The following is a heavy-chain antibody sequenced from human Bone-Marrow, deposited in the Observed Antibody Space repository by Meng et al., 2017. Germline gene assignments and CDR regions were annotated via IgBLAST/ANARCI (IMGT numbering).Heavy chain of an antibody. Sequence: GESLKISCAASGFTFSSYEMNWVRQAPGKGLEWVSYISSSGTTIYYADSVKGRFTISRDNAKNSLYLQMNSLRAEDTAVYYCARDRDRQNAARFDYWGQGTLVTVS. V-gene: IGHV3-48*03. CDR3: ARDRDRQNAARFDY. D-gene: IGHD2/OR15-2a*01. CDR2: ISSSGTTI. J-gene: IGHJ4*02. CDR1: GFTFSSYE.